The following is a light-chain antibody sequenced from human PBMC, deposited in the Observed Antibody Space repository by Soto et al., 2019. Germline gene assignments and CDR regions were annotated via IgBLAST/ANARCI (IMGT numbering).Light chain of an antibody. CDR2: DGS. J-gene: IGKJ4*01. Sequence: EIVLTQSPATLSLSPGERATLSCRASQSVRSYVAWYQQKPGQAPRLLFFDGSNRATGIPARFSGSGSGTDFTLTISSLEPEDVAVYYCQQRSNWPLTFGGGTKVEIK. V-gene: IGKV3-11*01. CDR1: QSVRSY. CDR3: QQRSNWPLT.